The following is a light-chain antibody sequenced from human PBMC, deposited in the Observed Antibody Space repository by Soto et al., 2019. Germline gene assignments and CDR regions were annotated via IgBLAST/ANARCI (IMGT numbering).Light chain of an antibody. V-gene: IGKV1-5*01. CDR1: QSISTW. Sequence: IRMSQSPSTLSASVGDRVTITCRASQSISTWLAWYQQKPGKAPKFLIYDASSLESGVPSRFSGSGSGTEFTLTISSLQSEDFAVYYCQQYHNWPITFGQGTRLE. CDR3: QQYHNWPIT. J-gene: IGKJ5*01. CDR2: DAS.